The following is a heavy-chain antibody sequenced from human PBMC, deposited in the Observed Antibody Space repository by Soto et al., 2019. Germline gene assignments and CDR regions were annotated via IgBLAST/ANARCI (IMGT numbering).Heavy chain of an antibody. CDR3: ARDQWSGIVAAMY. D-gene: IGHD5-12*01. CDR2: IYSGGST. J-gene: IGHJ4*02. Sequence: EVQLVESGGGLVQPGGSLRLSCAASGFTVRSNYMTWVRQAPGKGLEWVSVIYSGGSTYYADSVKGRFTISRDNSKNTLYLQMNSLRAEDTAVYYCARDQWSGIVAAMYWGQGTLVTLSS. V-gene: IGHV3-66*01. CDR1: GFTVRSNY.